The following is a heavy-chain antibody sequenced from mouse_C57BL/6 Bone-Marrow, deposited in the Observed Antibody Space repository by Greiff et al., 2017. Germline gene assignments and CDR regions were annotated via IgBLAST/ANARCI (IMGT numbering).Heavy chain of an antibody. Sequence: EVQGVESGEGLVKPGGSLKLSCAASGFTFSSYAMSWVRQTPEKRLEWVAYISSGGDYTYYADTVKGRFTISRDNARNTLYLKMSNLKSEDTAMYYCARAANWYFDVWGTGTTVTVSS. CDR1: GFTFSSYA. J-gene: IGHJ1*03. CDR3: ARAANWYFDV. CDR2: ISSGGDYT. D-gene: IGHD3-3*01. V-gene: IGHV5S21*01.